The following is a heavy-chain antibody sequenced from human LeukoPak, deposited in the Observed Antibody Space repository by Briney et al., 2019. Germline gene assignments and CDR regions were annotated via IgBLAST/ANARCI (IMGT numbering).Heavy chain of an antibody. Sequence: PGGSLRLSCAASGFTFSSYGMHWVRQAPGKGLEWVAVISYDGSNKYYADSVKGRFTISRDNSKNTLYLQMNSLRAEDTAVYYCAKLSMTTVVTNFDYWGLGTLVTVSS. V-gene: IGHV3-30*18. CDR3: AKLSMTTVVTNFDY. CDR1: GFTFSSYG. J-gene: IGHJ4*02. D-gene: IGHD4-23*01. CDR2: ISYDGSNK.